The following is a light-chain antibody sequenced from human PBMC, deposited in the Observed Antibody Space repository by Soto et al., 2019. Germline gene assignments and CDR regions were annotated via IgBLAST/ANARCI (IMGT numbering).Light chain of an antibody. CDR3: CSYAGSSTFAYV. V-gene: IGLV2-23*03. CDR1: SSDVGSYNL. J-gene: IGLJ1*01. CDR2: EGS. Sequence: ALTQPASVSGSPGQSITISCTGTSSDVGSYNLVSWYQQHPGKAPKLMIYEGSKRPSGVSNRFSGSKSGNTASLTISGLQAEDEADYYCCSYAGSSTFAYVFGTGT.